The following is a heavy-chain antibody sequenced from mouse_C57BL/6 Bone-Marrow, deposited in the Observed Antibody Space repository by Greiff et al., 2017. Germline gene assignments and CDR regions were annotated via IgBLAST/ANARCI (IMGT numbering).Heavy chain of an antibody. CDR2: INPSSGYT. V-gene: IGHV1-4*01. J-gene: IGHJ2*01. CDR1: GYTFPSYT. Sequence: QVQLQQSGAELARPGASVKMSCKASGYTFPSYTMHWVKQRPGQGLEWIGYINPSSGYTKYNQKFKDKATLTADKSSRTAYMQLSSLTSEDSAVYYCARSGFYFDYWGQGTTLTGSS. D-gene: IGHD4-1*01. CDR3: ARSGFYFDY.